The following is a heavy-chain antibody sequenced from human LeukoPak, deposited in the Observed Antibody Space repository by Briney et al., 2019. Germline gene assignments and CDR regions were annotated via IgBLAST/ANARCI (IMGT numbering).Heavy chain of an antibody. V-gene: IGHV1-69*13. CDR3: ASSDPYSSSPNWFDP. Sequence: ASVKVSCKVSGGTFSSYAISWVRQAPGQGLEWMGGIIPIFGTANYAQKFQGRVTITADESTSTAYMELSSLRSEDTAVYYCASSDPYSSSPNWFDPWGQGTLVTVSS. D-gene: IGHD6-13*01. J-gene: IGHJ5*02. CDR1: GGTFSSYA. CDR2: IIPIFGTA.